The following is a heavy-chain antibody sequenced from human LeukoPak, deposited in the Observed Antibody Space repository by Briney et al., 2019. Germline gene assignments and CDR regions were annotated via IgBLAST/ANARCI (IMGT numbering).Heavy chain of an antibody. CDR3: ARVREQWLGDFDY. J-gene: IGHJ4*02. V-gene: IGHV1-8*02. D-gene: IGHD6-19*01. Sequence: ASVKVSCQASGYTFTNYYLHWVRQATAQGHEWMGWMNPNSSNTGYAQKFQGRVTMTRNTSICTAYMELSSLRSEDTAVYYCARVREQWLGDFDYWGQGTLVTVSS. CDR1: GYTFTNYY. CDR2: MNPNSSNT.